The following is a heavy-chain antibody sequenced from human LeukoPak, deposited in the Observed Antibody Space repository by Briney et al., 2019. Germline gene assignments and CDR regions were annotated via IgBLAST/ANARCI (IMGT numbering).Heavy chain of an antibody. V-gene: IGHV3-30*18. CDR3: AKDRKNEAGIDY. Sequence: GGSLRLSCAASGFTFSSYGMHWVRQAPGKGLEWVAVISYGGSNKYYADSVKGRFTISRDNSKNTLYLQMNSLRAEDTAVYYCAKDRKNEAGIDYWGQGTLVTVSS. J-gene: IGHJ4*02. CDR1: GFTFSSYG. CDR2: ISYGGSNK. D-gene: IGHD1-1*01.